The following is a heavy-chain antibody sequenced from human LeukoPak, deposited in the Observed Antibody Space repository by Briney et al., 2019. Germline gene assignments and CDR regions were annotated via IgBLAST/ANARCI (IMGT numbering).Heavy chain of an antibody. Sequence: GGSLRLSCAASGFIFSSYAMSWVRQAPGKGLEWVSSISVYYADSVKGRFTISGDNSKNTLYLQMNSLRAEDTAVYYCAKDVSWCSDYWGQGTLVSVSS. CDR3: AKDVSWCSDY. J-gene: IGHJ4*02. CDR1: GFIFSSYA. V-gene: IGHV3-23*01. D-gene: IGHD2-8*01. CDR2: ISV.